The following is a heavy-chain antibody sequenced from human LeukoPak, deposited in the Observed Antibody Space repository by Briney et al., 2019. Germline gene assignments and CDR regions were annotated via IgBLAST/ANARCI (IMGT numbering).Heavy chain of an antibody. CDR3: AKDLSGGKGPFDY. D-gene: IGHD3-10*01. CDR1: GFTFSSYG. CDR2: ISSDGSNA. V-gene: IGHV3-30*18. Sequence: GGSLRLSCAASGFTFSSYGMHWVRQAPGKGLEWVAVISSDGSNAYHADSVKGRFTMSRDNSKNTLFVQMNSLRAEDTAVYYCAKDLSGGKGPFDYWGQGTLVTVSS. J-gene: IGHJ4*02.